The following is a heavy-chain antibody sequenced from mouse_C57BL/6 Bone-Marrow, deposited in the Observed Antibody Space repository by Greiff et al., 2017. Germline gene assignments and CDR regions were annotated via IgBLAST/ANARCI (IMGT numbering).Heavy chain of an antibody. V-gene: IGHV1-7*01. D-gene: IGHD1-1*01. CDR2: INPSCGDT. CDR3: ARGHYYGSSYVTWFAY. J-gene: IGHJ3*01. CDR1: GYTFTSYW. Sequence: VKLVESGAELAKPGASVKLSCKASGYTFTSYWMHWVKQRPGQGLEWIGYINPSCGDTKYNQKFKDKATLTADKSSSTAYIQLSSLTYDDSAVYFCARGHYYGSSYVTWFAYWGQGTLVTVSA.